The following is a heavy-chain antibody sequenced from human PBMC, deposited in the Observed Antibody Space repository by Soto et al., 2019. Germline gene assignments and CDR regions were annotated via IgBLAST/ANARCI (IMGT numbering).Heavy chain of an antibody. CDR3: AKEKSFWGSSGWYYFDY. V-gene: IGHV3-23*01. Sequence: PGGSLRLSCAASGFTFSTYAMSWVRQAPGKGLEWVSAISGSGGSTYYADSVKGRFTISRDNSKNTLYLQMNSLRAEDTAVYYCAKEKSFWGSSGWYYFDYWGQGTLVTVSS. CDR2: ISGSGGST. D-gene: IGHD6-19*01. CDR1: GFTFSTYA. J-gene: IGHJ4*02.